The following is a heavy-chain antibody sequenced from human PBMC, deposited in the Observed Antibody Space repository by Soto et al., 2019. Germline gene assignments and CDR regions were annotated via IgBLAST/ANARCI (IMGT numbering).Heavy chain of an antibody. Sequence: GESLKISCEASGYRFSSYWIAWVRQMSGKGLEWMGIIYGGDSETRYSPSFQGQATISADKSITTAYLQWNSLKASDTAMYYCARHSGVAEDGTHWGQGTLVTVSS. D-gene: IGHD6-13*01. CDR2: IYGGDSET. J-gene: IGHJ1*01. CDR1: GYRFSSYW. V-gene: IGHV5-51*01. CDR3: ARHSGVAEDGTH.